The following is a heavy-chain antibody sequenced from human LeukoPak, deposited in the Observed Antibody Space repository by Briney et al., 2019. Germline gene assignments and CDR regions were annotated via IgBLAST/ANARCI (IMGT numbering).Heavy chain of an antibody. CDR2: INTSGGSA. J-gene: IGHJ5*02. CDR1: GFTFSNYV. V-gene: IGHV3-23*01. D-gene: IGHD3-10*02. Sequence: PGGSLRLSCAASGFTFSNYVMGWVRQAPGKGLESVSCINTSGGSACYADSVKGRFTISRDNSKNTLYLQMNSLRVEDTAVYYCAALVRGPRSFDPWGQGTLLTVSS. CDR3: AALVRGPRSFDP.